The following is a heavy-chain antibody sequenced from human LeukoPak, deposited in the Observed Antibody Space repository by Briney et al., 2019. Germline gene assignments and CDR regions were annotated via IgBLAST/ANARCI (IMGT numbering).Heavy chain of an antibody. J-gene: IGHJ3*02. Sequence: PSETLSLTCNVSGGSISSGSYYWGWVRQPPGKGLDWIVSIYYRGSTYYNPSLKSRVTISVDTSTAESSLKLRAVTAAGRAVVFCARHVTLTTGALDIWGQGTMVTVSS. D-gene: IGHD4-11*01. CDR3: ARHVTLTTGALDI. V-gene: IGHV4-39*01. CDR1: GGSISSGSYY. CDR2: IYYRGST.